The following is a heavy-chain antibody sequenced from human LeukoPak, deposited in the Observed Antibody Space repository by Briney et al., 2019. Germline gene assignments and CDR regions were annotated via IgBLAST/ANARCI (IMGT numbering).Heavy chain of an antibody. CDR1: GGSISSYY. CDR3: ARRSWTYYDSSGYEET. Sequence: PSETLSLTCTVYGGSISSYYWSLIRQPPGKGLEWIGYIYYSGSTNYNPSLKSRVTISVDTSKNQFSLKLSSVTAADTAVYYCARRSWTYYDSSGYEETWGQGTLVTVSS. V-gene: IGHV4-59*08. D-gene: IGHD3-22*01. J-gene: IGHJ5*02. CDR2: IYYSGST.